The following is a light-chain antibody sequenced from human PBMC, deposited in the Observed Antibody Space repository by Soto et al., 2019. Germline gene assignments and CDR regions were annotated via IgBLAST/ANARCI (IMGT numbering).Light chain of an antibody. Sequence: QSVLTQPPSASGTPGQRVTISCSGSSSNVGSNTVSWYQQLPGTAPKVLIYRNDQRPSGVPDRISGSRSGTTASLAIIGLRSEDEADYYCASWDDTLSVPIFGGGTKLTVL. CDR2: RND. CDR1: SSNVGSNT. CDR3: ASWDDTLSVPI. J-gene: IGLJ2*01. V-gene: IGLV1-47*01.